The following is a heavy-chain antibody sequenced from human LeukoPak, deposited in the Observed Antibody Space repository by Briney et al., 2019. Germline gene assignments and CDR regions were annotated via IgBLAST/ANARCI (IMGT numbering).Heavy chain of an antibody. CDR1: GASISSYY. Sequence: SETLSLTCTDSGASISSYYWTWIRQPAGKGLEWIGRIYSSGSTTYNPSLKSRVTISSDTANNQIPLQLASVRAADTAVFYCARGDSSGFKPFDFWGQGTMVTVSS. CDR2: IYSSGST. D-gene: IGHD3-22*01. V-gene: IGHV4-4*07. J-gene: IGHJ4*02. CDR3: ARGDSSGFKPFDF.